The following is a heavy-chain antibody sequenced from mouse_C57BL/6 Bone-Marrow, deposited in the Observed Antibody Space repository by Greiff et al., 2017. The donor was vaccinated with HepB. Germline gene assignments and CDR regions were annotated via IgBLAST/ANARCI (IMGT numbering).Heavy chain of an antibody. Sequence: EVKVVESGGGLVQSGRSLRLSCATSGFTFSDFYMEWVRQAPGKGLEWIAASRNKANDYTTEYSASVKGRFIVSRDTSQSILYLQMNALRAEDTAIYYCAREAYYGSSYWYFDVWGTGTTVTVSS. CDR2: SRNKANDYTT. D-gene: IGHD1-1*01. CDR3: AREAYYGSSYWYFDV. CDR1: GFTFSDFY. V-gene: IGHV7-1*01. J-gene: IGHJ1*03.